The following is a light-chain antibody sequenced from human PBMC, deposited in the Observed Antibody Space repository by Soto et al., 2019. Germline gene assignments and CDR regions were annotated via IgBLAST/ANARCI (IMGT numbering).Light chain of an antibody. CDR3: SSYAGSNNDV. CDR1: SSDVGGYKY. Sequence: QSALTQHPSASGSPGQSVTISCTGSSSDVGGYKYVSWYQQYSGKAPKLMIYAVNKRPSGVPDRFSGSKSGNTASLTVSGLQAEDEADYYCSSYAGSNNDVFGTGTKVTVL. CDR2: AVN. V-gene: IGLV2-8*01. J-gene: IGLJ1*01.